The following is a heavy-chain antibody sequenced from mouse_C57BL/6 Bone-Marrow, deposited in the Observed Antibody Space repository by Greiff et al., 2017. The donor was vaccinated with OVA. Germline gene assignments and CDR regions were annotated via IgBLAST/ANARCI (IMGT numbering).Heavy chain of an antibody. CDR2: INPESGGT. D-gene: IGHD2-5*01. CDR3: TRGYSNYYAMDY. Sequence: VQLQQSGAELVRPGASVTLSCKASGYTFTDYEMHWVKQTPVHGLEWIGAINPESGGTAYNQKFKGKAILTAAKSSRTAYMELRSLTSDDSAVYYCTRGYSNYYAMDYWGRGTSVTVSS. V-gene: IGHV1-15*01. CDR1: GYTFTDYE. J-gene: IGHJ4*01.